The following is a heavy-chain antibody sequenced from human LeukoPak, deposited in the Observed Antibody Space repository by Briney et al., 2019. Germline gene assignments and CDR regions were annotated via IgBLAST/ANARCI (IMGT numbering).Heavy chain of an antibody. CDR1: GYSISSGYY. J-gene: IGHJ3*02. D-gene: IGHD2-2*02. CDR3: ASLGVVPAVIPDAFDI. V-gene: IGHV4-38-2*02. Sequence: PSETLSLTCTVSGYSISSGYYWGWIRQPPGKGLEWIGSIYHSGSTYYNPSLKSRVTISVDTSKNQFSLKLSSVTAADTAVYYCASLGVVPAVIPDAFDIWGQGTLVTVSS. CDR2: IYHSGST.